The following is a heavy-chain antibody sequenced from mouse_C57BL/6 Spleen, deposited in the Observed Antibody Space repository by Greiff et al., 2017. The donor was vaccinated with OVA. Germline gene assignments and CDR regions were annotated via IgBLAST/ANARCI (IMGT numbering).Heavy chain of an antibody. Sequence: QVQLKESGAELVRPGASVTLSCKASGYTFTDYEMHWVKQTPVHGLEWIGAIDPETGGTAYNQKFKGKAILTADKSSSTAYMELRSLTSEDSAVYYCTRGDSSGPFAYWGQGTLVTVSA. V-gene: IGHV1-15*01. D-gene: IGHD3-2*02. CDR3: TRGDSSGPFAY. CDR1: GYTFTDYE. CDR2: IDPETGGT. J-gene: IGHJ3*01.